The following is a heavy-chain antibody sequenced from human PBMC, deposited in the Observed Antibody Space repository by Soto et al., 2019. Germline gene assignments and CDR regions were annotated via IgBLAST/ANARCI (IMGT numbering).Heavy chain of an antibody. CDR2: ISGSGGST. J-gene: IGHJ5*02. Sequence: GGSLRLSCAASGFTFSSYAMSWVRQAPGKGLEWVSAISGSGGSTYYADSVKGRFTISRDNSKNTLYLQMNSLGAEDTAVYYCAKDLGPCGSTSCPPNWFDPWGQGTLVTVSS. CDR3: AKDLGPCGSTSCPPNWFDP. D-gene: IGHD2-2*01. V-gene: IGHV3-23*01. CDR1: GFTFSSYA.